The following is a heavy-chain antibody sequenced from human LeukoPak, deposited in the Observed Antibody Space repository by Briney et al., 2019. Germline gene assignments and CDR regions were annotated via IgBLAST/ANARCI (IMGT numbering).Heavy chain of an antibody. V-gene: IGHV3-48*01. D-gene: IGHD3-10*01. CDR3: ARRESTTMVRGGVDY. CDR1: GFTFTKYS. CDR2: ISSGSTTI. Sequence: GGSLRLSCAASGFTFTKYSIHWVRQTPGKGLEWVSCISSGSTTIYYTDSVKGRFTISRDNAKNSLYLQMNSLRAEDTAVYYCARRESTTMVRGGVDYWGQGTLVTVSS. J-gene: IGHJ4*02.